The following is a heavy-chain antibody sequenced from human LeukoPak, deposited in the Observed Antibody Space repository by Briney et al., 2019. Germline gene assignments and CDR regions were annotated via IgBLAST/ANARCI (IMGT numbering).Heavy chain of an antibody. V-gene: IGHV3-21*01. J-gene: IGHJ4*02. CDR3: ARHVVAVGFDY. CDR1: GFTFSSYS. Sequence: PGGSLRLSCAASGFTFSSYSMNWVRQAPGKALEWVSSITSSSSYIYYADSVKGRFTISRDNAKNSLYLQMSSLRAEDTAVYYCARHVVAVGFDYWGRGTLVTVSS. D-gene: IGHD3-22*01. CDR2: ITSSSSYI.